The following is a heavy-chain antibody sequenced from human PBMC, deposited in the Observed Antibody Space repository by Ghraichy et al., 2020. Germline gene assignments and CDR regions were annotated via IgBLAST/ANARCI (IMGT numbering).Heavy chain of an antibody. J-gene: IGHJ4*02. CDR2: ISSGSTFI. D-gene: IGHD3-22*01. CDR3: ARRGSGYSNDY. Sequence: GGSLRLSCAASGFTFSSYSMNWVRQAPGKGLEWASYISSGSTFIDYADSVKGRFTMSRDNARNSLYLQMDSLREEDTAVYYCARRGSGYSNDYWGPGTLVIVSS. V-gene: IGHV3-48*02. CDR1: GFTFSSYS.